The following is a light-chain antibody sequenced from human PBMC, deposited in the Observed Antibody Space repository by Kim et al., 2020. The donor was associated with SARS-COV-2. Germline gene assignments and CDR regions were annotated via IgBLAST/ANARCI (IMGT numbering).Light chain of an antibody. CDR2: GKN. J-gene: IGLJ2*01. CDR3: NSRDSNNNVL. Sequence: VALGQTVRITSRGDILRSYYATWYQQKPGQAPILVIYGKNNRPSGIPDRFSGSSSGNTASLTITGTQAGDEADYYCNSRDSNNNVLFGGGTRLTVL. CDR1: ILRSYY. V-gene: IGLV3-19*01.